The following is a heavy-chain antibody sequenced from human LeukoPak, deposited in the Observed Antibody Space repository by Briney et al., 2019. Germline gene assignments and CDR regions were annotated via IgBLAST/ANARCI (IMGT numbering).Heavy chain of an antibody. V-gene: IGHV3-73*01. D-gene: IGHD3-22*01. CDR3: TRFTDSSGFGSSDY. CDR2: IRSKANSYAT. Sequence: GGSLRLSCAASGFTFSGSAMHWVRQPSGKGLEWVGRIRSKANSYATAYAASVKGRFTISRDDSKNTAYLQMNSLKTEDTAVYYCTRFTDSSGFGSSDYWGQGTLVTVSS. J-gene: IGHJ4*02. CDR1: GFTFSGSA.